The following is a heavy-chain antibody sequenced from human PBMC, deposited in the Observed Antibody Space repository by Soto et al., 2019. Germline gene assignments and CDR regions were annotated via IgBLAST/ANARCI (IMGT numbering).Heavy chain of an antibody. J-gene: IGHJ3*01. V-gene: IGHV3-23*01. CDR2: IGGGDDI. Sequence: GGSLRLSCEASGFTFSNYAMAWVRQTPGEGPEWVSTIGGGDDIFYAESVKGRFIISRDDSRSTMYLQMDNLRVEDTAIYFCAKDSISYNGIYDAFDVWGQGTVVTVSS. D-gene: IGHD3-3*02. CDR3: AKDSISYNGIYDAFDV. CDR1: GFTFSNYA.